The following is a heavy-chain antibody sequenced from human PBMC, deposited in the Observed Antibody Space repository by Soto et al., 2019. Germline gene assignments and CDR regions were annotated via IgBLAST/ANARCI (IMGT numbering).Heavy chain of an antibody. Sequence: PGGSLRLSCAASGFTFSDYYMNWIRQAPGKGLEWVSYISPSGTTIYYADSVRGRFTISRDNAKNSLYLQMNSLRAEDTAVYYCARIGYGQLYYFEYWGQGTLVSVSS. J-gene: IGHJ4*02. D-gene: IGHD5-18*01. CDR2: ISPSGTTI. CDR1: GFTFSDYY. V-gene: IGHV3-11*01. CDR3: ARIGYGQLYYFEY.